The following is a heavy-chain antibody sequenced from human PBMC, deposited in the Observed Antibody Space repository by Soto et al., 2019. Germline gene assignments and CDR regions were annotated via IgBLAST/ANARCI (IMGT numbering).Heavy chain of an antibody. J-gene: IGHJ3*02. CDR2: ISSSSGTI. CDR1: GFTFSSYS. V-gene: IGHV3-48*01. Sequence: EVQLVESGGGLVQPGGSLRLSCAASGFTFSSYSMNWVRQAPGKGLEWVSYISSSSGTIYYGDSVKGRFTISRDNPKNSLYLQMNSLRAEDTAVYYCANGTSEDTFDIWGQGTMVTVSS. CDR3: ANGTSEDTFDI. D-gene: IGHD6-13*01.